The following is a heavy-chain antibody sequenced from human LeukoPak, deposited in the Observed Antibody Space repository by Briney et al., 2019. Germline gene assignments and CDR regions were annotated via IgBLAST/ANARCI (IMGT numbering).Heavy chain of an antibody. J-gene: IGHJ6*02. CDR2: IKQDGSEK. CDR1: GFTFSSYW. CDR3: ARDVLFSRSYWNYYYGMDV. V-gene: IGHV3-7*05. D-gene: IGHD6-6*01. Sequence: GGSLRLSCAASGFTFSSYWMSWVRQAPGKGLEWVANIKQDGSEKYYVDSVKGRFTISRDNAKNSLYLQMNSLRAEETAVYYCARDVLFSRSYWNYYYGMDVWGQGTTVTVSS.